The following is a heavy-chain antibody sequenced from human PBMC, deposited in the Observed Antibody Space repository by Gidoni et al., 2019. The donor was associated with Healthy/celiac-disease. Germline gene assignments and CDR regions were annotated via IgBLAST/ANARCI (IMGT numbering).Heavy chain of an antibody. J-gene: IGHJ4*02. CDR1: GGSFSGYY. Sequence: QVQLQQWGAGLLKPSETLSLTCAVYGGSFSGYYWSWIRQPPGKGLEWIGEINHSGSTNYNPSLKSRVTISVDTSKNQFSLKLSSVTAADTAVYYCARVKVRGVITKWGQGTLVTVSS. CDR3: ARVKVRGVITK. V-gene: IGHV4-34*01. D-gene: IGHD3-10*01. CDR2: INHSGST.